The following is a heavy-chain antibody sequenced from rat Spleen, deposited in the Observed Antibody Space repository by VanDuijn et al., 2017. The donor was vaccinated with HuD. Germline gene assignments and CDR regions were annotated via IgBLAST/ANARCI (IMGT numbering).Heavy chain of an antibody. D-gene: IGHD1-12*03. CDR1: GFSLISYG. CDR2: MRDNGDT. CDR3: TRSWGYYYDGSPQWFAY. Sequence: QVQLKESGPGLVQPSQTLSLTCTVSGFSLISYGVNWVRQSPGQGLEWMGRMRDNGDTSYNSALKSRLSISRDISKNQVFLKMNSLQTDDTAIYFCTRSWGYYYDGSPQWFAYWGQGTLVTVSS. J-gene: IGHJ3*01. V-gene: IGHV2-63*01.